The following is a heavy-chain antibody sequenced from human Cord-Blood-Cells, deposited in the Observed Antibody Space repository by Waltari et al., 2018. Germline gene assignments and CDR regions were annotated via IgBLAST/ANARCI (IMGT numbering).Heavy chain of an antibody. J-gene: IGHJ4*02. Sequence: EVQLVQSGAEVKKPGATVKISCKVSGYTFTDYYMHWVQQAPGKGLEWMGLVDPEDSETIDAEKFQGRVTIAADTSTDTAYMELSSLKSEDTAVYYCATGRHSSSWYIDYWGQGTLVTVSS. CDR2: VDPEDSET. CDR3: ATGRHSSSWYIDY. CDR1: GYTFTDYY. V-gene: IGHV1-69-2*01. D-gene: IGHD6-13*01.